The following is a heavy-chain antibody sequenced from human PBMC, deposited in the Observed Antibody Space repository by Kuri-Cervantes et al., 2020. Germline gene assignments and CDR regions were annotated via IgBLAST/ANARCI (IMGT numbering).Heavy chain of an antibody. CDR3: ARGFHGGAAAATDYFDY. D-gene: IGHD2-2*01. Sequence: SETLSLTCAVYGGSFSGYHWTWIRQPPGKGLEWIGEINHSGSTNYNPSLKSRVTMSVDTSKNQFSLKLSSVTAADTAVFYCARGFHGGAAAATDYFDYWGQGTLVTVSS. CDR1: GGSFSGYH. V-gene: IGHV4-34*01. J-gene: IGHJ4*02. CDR2: INHSGST.